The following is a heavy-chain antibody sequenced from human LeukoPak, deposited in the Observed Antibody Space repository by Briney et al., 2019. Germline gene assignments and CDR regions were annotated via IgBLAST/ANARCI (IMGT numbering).Heavy chain of an antibody. CDR2: INPNSGGT. Sequence: ASVKVSCKASGYTFTGYYMHWVRQAPGQGLEWMGWINPNSGGTNYAQKFQGRVTMTRDTSISTAYMELSRLRSDDTAVYYCARALLWCGEPHAADYWGQGTLVTVSS. CDR1: GYTFTGYY. J-gene: IGHJ4*02. D-gene: IGHD3-10*01. CDR3: ARALLWCGEPHAADY. V-gene: IGHV1-2*02.